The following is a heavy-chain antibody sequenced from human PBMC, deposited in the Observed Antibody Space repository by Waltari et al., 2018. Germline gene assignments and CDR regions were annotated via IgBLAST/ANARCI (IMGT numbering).Heavy chain of an antibody. V-gene: IGHV3-21*01. CDR1: GFTFGTYR. Sequence: EVQLVESGGGLVKPGGSLRLSCAASGFTFGTYRMNWVGQAPGKGLEWVSSITGGTTNVYYADSVKGRFTISRDNAKNSVYLQMSSLRVEDTAVYYCARGGGGGSPVLVYWGQGTLVTVSS. CDR2: ITGGTTNV. J-gene: IGHJ4*02. CDR3: ARGGGGGSPVLVY. D-gene: IGHD1-26*01.